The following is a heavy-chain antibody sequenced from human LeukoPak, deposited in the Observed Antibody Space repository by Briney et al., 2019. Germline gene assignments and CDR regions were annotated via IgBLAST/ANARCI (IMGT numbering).Heavy chain of an antibody. D-gene: IGHD2-15*01. CDR2: ISGSGGST. V-gene: IGHV3-23*01. CDR3: AKDLLLGAQDSGALQVDY. CDR1: GFTFSSYA. Sequence: GGSLRLSCAASGFTFSSYAMSWVRQAPGKGLEWVSAISGSGGSTYYADSVKGRFTISRDNSKNTLYLQMNSLRAEDTAVYYCAKDLLLGAQDSGALQVDYWSRGTLVTVSS. J-gene: IGHJ4*02.